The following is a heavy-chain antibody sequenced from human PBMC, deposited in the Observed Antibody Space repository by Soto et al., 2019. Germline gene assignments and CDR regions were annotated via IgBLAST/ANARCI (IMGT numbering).Heavy chain of an antibody. CDR2: ISGSGGST. J-gene: IGHJ2*01. V-gene: IGHV3-23*01. CDR3: ARPVEAPQAYWYFDL. CDR1: GYSFTTYW. D-gene: IGHD1-26*01. Sequence: GESVTISCDVSGYSFTTYWIVWVPQAPGKGLEWVSGISGSGGSTYYLDSVKGRFTISRDNSKNTLYLQMNTLRVEDTAAYYCARPVEAPQAYWYFDLWGRGTMVTVSS.